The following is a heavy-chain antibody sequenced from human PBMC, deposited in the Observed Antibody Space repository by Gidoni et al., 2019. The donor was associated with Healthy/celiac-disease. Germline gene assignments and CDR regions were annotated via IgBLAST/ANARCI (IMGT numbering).Heavy chain of an antibody. CDR2: IIPILGIA. V-gene: IGHV1-69*04. CDR1: GGTFSSYA. Sequence: QVQLVQSGAEVKKPGSPVKVSCKASGGTFSSYAISWVRQAPGQGLEWMGRIIPILGIANYAPKFQGRVTITADKSTSTAYMELSSLRSEDTAVYYCARVRMVSRIAAALGWFDPWGQGTLVTVSS. CDR3: ARVRMVSRIAAALGWFDP. J-gene: IGHJ5*02. D-gene: IGHD6-13*01.